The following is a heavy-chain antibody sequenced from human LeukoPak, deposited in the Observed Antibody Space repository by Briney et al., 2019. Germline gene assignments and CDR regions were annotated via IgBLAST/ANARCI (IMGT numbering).Heavy chain of an antibody. CDR2: INPNSGGT. CDR3: ARGGGIAVADDFDY. Sequence: GASVKVSCKASGYTFTGYYMHWVRQAPGQGLEWMGWINPNSGGTNYAQKFQGRVIMTRDTSISTAYMELSRLRSDDTAVYYCARGGGIAVADDFDYWGQGTLVTVSS. CDR1: GYTFTGYY. D-gene: IGHD6-19*01. V-gene: IGHV1-2*02. J-gene: IGHJ4*02.